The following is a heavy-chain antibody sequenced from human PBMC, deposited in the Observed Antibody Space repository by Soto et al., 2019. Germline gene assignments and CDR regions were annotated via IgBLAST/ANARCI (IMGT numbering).Heavy chain of an antibody. V-gene: IGHV1-69*08. D-gene: IGHD3-22*01. J-gene: IGHJ5*02. CDR1: GGTFSTYT. CDR3: AGDPDSHYNDSHASSYP. CDR2: IIPSIGII. Sequence: QVQLVQSGAEVKKPGSSVKVSCKASGGTFSTYTITWVRQAPVQGLEWMGRIIPSIGIINYAQKFQGSVTITADKFAGTAYLELTRLRSDDTAVYYCAGDPDSHYNDSHASSYPWGQGTLVTVSS.